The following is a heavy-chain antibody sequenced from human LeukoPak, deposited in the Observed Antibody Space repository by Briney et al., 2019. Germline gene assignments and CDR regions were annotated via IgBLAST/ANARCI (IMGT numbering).Heavy chain of an antibody. CDR3: AGGGATSFDY. V-gene: IGHV3-48*04. CDR1: GFNVSYYS. CDR2: ISFSNSTL. D-gene: IGHD5-12*01. Sequence: GGSLRLSCAASGFNVSYYSMNWVRQTPGKGLEWVSYISFSNSTLYYADSVRGRFTISRDNAKNSLSLQMNSLRAEDTAVYYCAGGGATSFDYWGQGILVTVSS. J-gene: IGHJ4*02.